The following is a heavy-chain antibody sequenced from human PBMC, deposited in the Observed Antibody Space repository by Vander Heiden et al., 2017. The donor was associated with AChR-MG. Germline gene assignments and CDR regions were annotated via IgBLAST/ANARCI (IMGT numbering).Heavy chain of an antibody. V-gene: IGHV3-23*01. D-gene: IGHD2-21*02. J-gene: IGHJ4*02. CDR3: AKDDAGDLVH. Sequence: EVQLLESGGGLVQPGGSLRLSCAASGFTFRNDGVSWVRQAPGEGLEWVSVISGCDVASTSYADSVKGRFTISRDNSKNTVFLQMNSLRVEDTAVYYCAKDDAGDLVHWGQGALVTVSS. CDR2: ISGCDVAST. CDR1: GFTFRNDG.